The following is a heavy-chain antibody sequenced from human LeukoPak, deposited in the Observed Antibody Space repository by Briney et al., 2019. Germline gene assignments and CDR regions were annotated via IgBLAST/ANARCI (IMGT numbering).Heavy chain of an antibody. CDR1: GFTFDDYA. Sequence: GGSLRLSCAASGFTFDDYAMHWVRQAPGKGLEWVSLISGDGGSTYYADSVKGRFTISRDNSKNSLYLQMNSLRTEDTALYYCAKDNYYDSSGRDFEYWGQGTLVTVSS. CDR2: ISGDGGST. V-gene: IGHV3-43*02. J-gene: IGHJ4*02. D-gene: IGHD3-22*01. CDR3: AKDNYYDSSGRDFEY.